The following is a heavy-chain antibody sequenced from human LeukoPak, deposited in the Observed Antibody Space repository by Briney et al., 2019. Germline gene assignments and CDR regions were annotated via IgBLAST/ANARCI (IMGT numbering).Heavy chain of an antibody. D-gene: IGHD6-25*01. V-gene: IGHV3-23*01. CDR1: GFTFSSYA. J-gene: IGHJ4*02. Sequence: GGSLRLSCAASGFTFSSYAMSWVRQAPGKGLEWVSAISGSGGSTYYADSVKGRFTISRDNSKNTLYLQMNSLRAEDTAVYYWAKVWAGAGLLSSGPRGFYNWGQGALVYVSS. CDR2: ISGSGGST. CDR3: AKVWAGAGLLSSGPRGFYN.